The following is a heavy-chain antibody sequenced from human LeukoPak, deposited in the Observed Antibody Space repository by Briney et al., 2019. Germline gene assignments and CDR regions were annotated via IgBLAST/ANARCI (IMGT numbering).Heavy chain of an antibody. J-gene: IGHJ3*02. Sequence: ASVKVSCKASGYTFTSYYMHWVRQAPGQGLEWMGIINPSGGSTSYAQKFQGRVTMTRDMSTSTVYMELSSLRSKDTAVYYCARDPLMITFGGVIVNDAFDIWGQGTMVTVSS. CDR2: INPSGGST. CDR3: ARDPLMITFGGVIVNDAFDI. CDR1: GYTFTSYY. D-gene: IGHD3-16*02. V-gene: IGHV1-46*01.